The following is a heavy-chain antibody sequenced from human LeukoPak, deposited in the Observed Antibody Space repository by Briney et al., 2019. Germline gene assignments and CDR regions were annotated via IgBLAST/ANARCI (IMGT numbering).Heavy chain of an antibody. CDR2: ISYDGSNK. CDR3: ANSAGGDYGDLDFDY. V-gene: IGHV3-30*18. Sequence: PGGSLRLSCAASGFTFSSDGMHWVRQAPGKGLEWVAVISYDGSNKYYADSVKGRFTISRDNSKNTLYLQMNSLRAEDTAVYYCANSAGGDYGDLDFDYWGQGTLVTVSS. CDR1: GFTFSSDG. J-gene: IGHJ4*02. D-gene: IGHD4-17*01.